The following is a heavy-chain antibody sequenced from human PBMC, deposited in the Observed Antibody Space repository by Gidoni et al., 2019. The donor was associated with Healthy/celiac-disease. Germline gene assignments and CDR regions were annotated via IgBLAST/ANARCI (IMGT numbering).Heavy chain of an antibody. CDR1: GGSISSSSYY. CDR2: IYYSGST. Sequence: QLQLQESGPGLVKPSETLSLTCTVSGGSISSSSYYWGWIRQPPGKGLEWVGSIYYSGSTYYHPSLKSRVTISVDTSKNQFSLKLSSVTAADTAVYYCARHVLRFLEWLPFDYWGQGTLVTVSS. J-gene: IGHJ4*02. D-gene: IGHD3-3*01. V-gene: IGHV4-39*01. CDR3: ARHVLRFLEWLPFDY.